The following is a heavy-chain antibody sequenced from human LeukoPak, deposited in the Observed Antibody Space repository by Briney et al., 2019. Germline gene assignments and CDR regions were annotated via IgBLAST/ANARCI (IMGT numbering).Heavy chain of an antibody. V-gene: IGHV4-61*02. Sequence: SETLSLTCTVSGGSISSGSYYWSWIRQPAGEGLEWIGRIYTSGSTNYNPSLKSRVTISVDTSKSQFSLKLSSVTAADTAVYYCAREDYSNYWFDPWGQGTLVTVSS. J-gene: IGHJ5*02. CDR3: AREDYSNYWFDP. CDR1: GGSISSGSYY. CDR2: IYTSGST. D-gene: IGHD4-11*01.